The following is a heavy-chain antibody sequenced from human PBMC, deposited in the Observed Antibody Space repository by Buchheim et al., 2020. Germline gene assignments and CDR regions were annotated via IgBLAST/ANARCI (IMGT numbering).Heavy chain of an antibody. Sequence: QVQLVESGGGVVQPGRSLRLSCAASGFTFSSYAMHWVRQAPGKGLEWVAVISYDGSNKYYADSVKGRFTISRDNSKNTLYLQMNSLRADDTAVYYCARDLGYYDFWSGYSNRGMDVWGQGTT. J-gene: IGHJ6*02. D-gene: IGHD3-3*01. CDR3: ARDLGYYDFWSGYSNRGMDV. V-gene: IGHV3-30-3*01. CDR1: GFTFSSYA. CDR2: ISYDGSNK.